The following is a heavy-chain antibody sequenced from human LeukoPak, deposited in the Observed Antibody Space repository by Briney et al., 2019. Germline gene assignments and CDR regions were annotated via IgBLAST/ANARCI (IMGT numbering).Heavy chain of an antibody. J-gene: IGHJ4*02. CDR3: TRVGYIDEGIDY. CDR2: IKQDGSKK. V-gene: IGHV3-7*04. CDR1: GFPFSSYW. D-gene: IGHD5-24*01. Sequence: GGSLRLSCVASGFPFSSYWMTWVRQAPGKGLEWVANIKQDGSKKSNVDSVKGRFTISRDNAKNSLYLQMNSLRAEDTAIYYCTRVGYIDEGIDYWGQGTLVTVSS.